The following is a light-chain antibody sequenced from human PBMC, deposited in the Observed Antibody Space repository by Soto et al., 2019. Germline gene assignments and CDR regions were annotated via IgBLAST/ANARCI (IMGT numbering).Light chain of an antibody. J-gene: IGKJ5*01. CDR3: QQYNDWPPRIT. CDR2: GAS. V-gene: IGKV3-15*01. Sequence: EIVMTQSTATLSVSPGERVTLSCWASQSVSSNLAWYLQKPGQAPRLLIYGASTRATGIPARFSGSGSGTEFTLTISSLQSEDFAVYFCQQYNDWPPRITFGQGTRLEIK. CDR1: QSVSSN.